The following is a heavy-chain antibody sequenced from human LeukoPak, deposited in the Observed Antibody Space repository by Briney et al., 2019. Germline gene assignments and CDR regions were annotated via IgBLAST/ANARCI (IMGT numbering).Heavy chain of an antibody. CDR2: ISAYNGNT. J-gene: IGHJ4*02. V-gene: IGHV1-18*01. Sequence: ASVKVSCKASGYTFTSYGMSWVRQAPGQGLEWMGWISAYNGNTNYAQKFQGRVTITADKSTSTAYMELSSLRSEDTAVYYCARAAHDSSRPGDYWGQGTLVTVSS. CDR3: ARAAHDSSRPGDY. CDR1: GYTFTSYG. D-gene: IGHD3-22*01.